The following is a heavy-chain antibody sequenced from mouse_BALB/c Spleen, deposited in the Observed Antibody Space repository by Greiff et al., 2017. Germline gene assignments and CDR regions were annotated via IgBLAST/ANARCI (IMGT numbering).Heavy chain of an antibody. Sequence: EVKLMESGGGLVKPGGSLKLSCAASGFTFSSYAMSWVRQSPEKRLEWVAEISSGGSYTYYPDTVTGRFTISRDNAKNTLYLEMSSLRSEDTAMYYCARERSYDYDGPWFAYWGQGTLVTVSA. V-gene: IGHV5-9-4*01. CDR2: ISSGGSYT. D-gene: IGHD2-4*01. CDR3: ARERSYDYDGPWFAY. CDR1: GFTFSSYA. J-gene: IGHJ3*01.